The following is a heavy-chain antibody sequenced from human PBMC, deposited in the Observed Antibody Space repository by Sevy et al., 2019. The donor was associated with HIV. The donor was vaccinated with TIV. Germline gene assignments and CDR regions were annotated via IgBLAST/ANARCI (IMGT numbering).Heavy chain of an antibody. CDR2: IKVDGSEK. D-gene: IGHD2-2*01. Sequence: GRSLRLSCVASGFTFSSYWMTWVRQAPGKGLEWVANIKVDGSEKYYVDSVKGRFTISRDNAKNSLYLQMNSLRAEDTAVYYCARDCNSPSCHCGLDVWGQGTTVTVSS. CDR3: ARDCNSPSCHCGLDV. J-gene: IGHJ6*02. V-gene: IGHV3-7*03. CDR1: GFTFSSYW.